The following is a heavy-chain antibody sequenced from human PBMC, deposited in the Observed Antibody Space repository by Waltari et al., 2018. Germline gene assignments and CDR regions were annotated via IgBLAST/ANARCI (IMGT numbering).Heavy chain of an antibody. J-gene: IGHJ5*02. CDR3: ARVDSYYYDRRDWFDP. D-gene: IGHD3-22*01. CDR1: GYSISSGYY. V-gene: IGHV4-38-2*01. CDR2: IYHSGST. Sequence: QVQLQESGPGLVKPSETLSLTCAVSGYSISSGYYWGWIRQPPGKGLEWIGSIYHSGSTYYNPPRKSRVTISVDTSKNQFSLKLSSVTAADTAVYYCARVDSYYYDRRDWFDPWGQGTLVTVSS.